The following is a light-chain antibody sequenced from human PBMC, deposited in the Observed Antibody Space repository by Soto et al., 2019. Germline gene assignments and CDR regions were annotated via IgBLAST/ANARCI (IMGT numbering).Light chain of an antibody. CDR2: EVS. CDR3: CSYAGSLYV. V-gene: IGLV2-23*02. Sequence: QSALTQPASVSGSPGQSITISCTGTSIDVGSYNLVSWYQQHPGKAPKLMIYEVSKRPSGVPNRFSGSKSGNTASLTISGLQAEDEADYYCCSYAGSLYVFGTGTKVTVL. J-gene: IGLJ1*01. CDR1: SIDVGSYNL.